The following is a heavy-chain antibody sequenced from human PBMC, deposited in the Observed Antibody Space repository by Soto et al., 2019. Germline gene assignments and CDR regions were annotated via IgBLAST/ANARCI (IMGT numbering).Heavy chain of an antibody. Sequence: GGSLRLSCAASGFTFSSYGMHWVRQAPGKGLEWVAVISYDGSNKYYADSVKGRFTISRDNSKNTLYLQMNSLRAEDTAVYYCAKDLFMDYWGQGTLVTVSS. CDR2: ISYDGSNK. CDR1: GFTFSSYG. V-gene: IGHV3-30*18. J-gene: IGHJ4*02. CDR3: AKDLFMDY.